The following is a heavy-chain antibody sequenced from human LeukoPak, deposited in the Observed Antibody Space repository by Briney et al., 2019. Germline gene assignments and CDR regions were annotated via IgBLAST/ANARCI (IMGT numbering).Heavy chain of an antibody. CDR2: ISYDGSNK. V-gene: IGHV3-30*18. D-gene: IGHD2-2*01. CDR3: AKAYGYCTTTSCSHEEFDY. CDR1: GCTFSNYG. J-gene: IGHJ4*02. Sequence: GGSLRLSCAGSGCTFSNYGRHWVRQAPGKGREWVAVISYDGSNKYYADSVKGRLAISRDNSKNTLYLQMNSLRAEDTAVYYCAKAYGYCTTTSCSHEEFDYWGQGTLVTVSS.